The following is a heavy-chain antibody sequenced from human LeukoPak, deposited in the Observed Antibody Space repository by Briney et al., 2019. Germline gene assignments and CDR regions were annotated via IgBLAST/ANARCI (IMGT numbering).Heavy chain of an antibody. V-gene: IGHV1-18*01. D-gene: IGHD2-2*01. Sequence: ASVKVSCKASGYTFTSYGISWVRQAPGQGLEWMGWISAYNGNTNYAQKLQGRVTMTTDTSTSTAYMELRSLRSDDTAVYCCARDRIVVVPAAMPDYWGQGTLVTVSS. CDR1: GYTFTSYG. CDR2: ISAYNGNT. J-gene: IGHJ4*02. CDR3: ARDRIVVVPAAMPDY.